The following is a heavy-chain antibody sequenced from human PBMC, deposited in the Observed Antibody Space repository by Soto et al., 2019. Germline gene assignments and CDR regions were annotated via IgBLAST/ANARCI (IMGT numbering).Heavy chain of an antibody. CDR2: IIPIFGTA. CDR1: GYTFTGYY. Sequence: ASVKVSCKASGYTFTGYYMHWVRQAPGQGLEWMGGIIPIFGTANYAQKFQGRVTITADESTSTVYMELSSLRSDDTAVYYCARQFDYDSSGYYYAYWGQGTLVTVSS. CDR3: ARQFDYDSSGYYYAY. J-gene: IGHJ4*02. D-gene: IGHD3-22*01. V-gene: IGHV1-69*13.